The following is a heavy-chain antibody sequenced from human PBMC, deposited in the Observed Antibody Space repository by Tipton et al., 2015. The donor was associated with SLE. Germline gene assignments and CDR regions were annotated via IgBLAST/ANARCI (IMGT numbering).Heavy chain of an antibody. CDR1: GGSISSHY. CDR3: ARDGYNWGDFAFDI. CDR2: IYYSGST. D-gene: IGHD5-24*01. V-gene: IGHV4-59*11. J-gene: IGHJ3*02. Sequence: LRLSCTVSGGSISSHYWSWIRQPPGKGLEWIGYIYYSGSTNYNPSLKSRVTIPVDTSKNQFSLRLSSVTAADTAVYYCARDGYNWGDFAFDIWGQGTMVTVSS.